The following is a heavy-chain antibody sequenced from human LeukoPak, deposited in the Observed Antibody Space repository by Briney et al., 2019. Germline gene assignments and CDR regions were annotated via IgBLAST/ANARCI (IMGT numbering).Heavy chain of an antibody. CDR1: GIIFNKYW. V-gene: IGHV3-7*03. Sequence: GGSLTLSCPASGIIFNKYWMTWVRQAPGKGLEWVANIKQDGSEKYYVESVKGRFIISRDNVENSVYLQMNSLRVEDTAVYYCATANGDEDYWGQGTLVTVAS. CDR2: IKQDGSEK. D-gene: IGHD2-8*01. CDR3: ATANGDEDY. J-gene: IGHJ4*02.